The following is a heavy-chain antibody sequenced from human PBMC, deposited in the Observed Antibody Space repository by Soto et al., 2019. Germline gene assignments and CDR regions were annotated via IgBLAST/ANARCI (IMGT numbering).Heavy chain of an antibody. CDR1: GYAFTSYA. Sequence: ASVKVSCKASGYAFTSYAMHWVRQAPGQRLEWMGWINAGNGNTKYSQKFQGRVTITRDTSASTAYMELSSLRSEDTAVYYCAREGSNIVVVPAAIHYYYYYMDVRGKGTTVTVSS. D-gene: IGHD2-2*01. J-gene: IGHJ6*03. CDR3: AREGSNIVVVPAAIHYYYYYMDV. V-gene: IGHV1-3*01. CDR2: INAGNGNT.